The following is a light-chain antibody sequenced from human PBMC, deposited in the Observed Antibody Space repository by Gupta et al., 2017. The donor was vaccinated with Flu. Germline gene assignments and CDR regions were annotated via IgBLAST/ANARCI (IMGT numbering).Light chain of an antibody. CDR2: TAS. J-gene: IGKJ1*01. V-gene: IGKV1-8*01. CDR1: QAVSNS. Sequence: IRLTQSPSPFSASARDRVNITCRASQAVSNSLAWYQQKAGKAPKLLIYTASTLETGVPSRLRGSGSGTDFALTVSGLQSEDFGTYFCQKYSEFPRTFGQGTRVKIK. CDR3: QKYSEFPRT.